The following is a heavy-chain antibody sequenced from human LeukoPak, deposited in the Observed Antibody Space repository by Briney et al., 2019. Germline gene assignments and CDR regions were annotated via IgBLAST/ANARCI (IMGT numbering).Heavy chain of an antibody. Sequence: ASVKVSCKVSGYTLTELSMHWVRQAPGKGLEWMGGFDPEDGETIYAQKFQGRVTITRNTSISTAYMELSSLRSEDTAVYYCARGGHCSSTSCYRSEFDPWGQGTLVTVSS. D-gene: IGHD2-2*01. CDR1: GYTLTELS. CDR3: ARGGHCSSTSCYRSEFDP. CDR2: FDPEDGET. V-gene: IGHV1-24*01. J-gene: IGHJ5*02.